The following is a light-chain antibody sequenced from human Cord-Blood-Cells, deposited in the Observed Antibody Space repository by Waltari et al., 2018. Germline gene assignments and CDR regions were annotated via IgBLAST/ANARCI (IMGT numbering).Light chain of an antibody. CDR3: SSYTSSSTLYV. CDR1: SSDAGGYNY. J-gene: IGLJ1*01. CDR2: DVS. Sequence: QSALTQLASVYGSPGQSTTISCTGTSSDAGGYNYVSWYQQHPGKAPKLMIYDVSNRPSGVSNRFSGSKSGNTASLTISGLQAEDEADYYCSSYTSSSTLYVFGTGTKVTVL. V-gene: IGLV2-14*01.